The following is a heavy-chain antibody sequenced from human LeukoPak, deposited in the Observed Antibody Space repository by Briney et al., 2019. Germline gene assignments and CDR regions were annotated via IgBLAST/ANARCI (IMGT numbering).Heavy chain of an antibody. D-gene: IGHD1-1*01. V-gene: IGHV3-23*01. J-gene: IGHJ6*02. CDR2: INGSGGST. Sequence: GSLILSCAASGFTFSSYAMSLVRQAPGKGLEGVSAINGSGGSTYYADSVKGRFPISRDNSNNTLYLQINSLRAEDTAVYYCAKFTTGTTYYGMDVWGQGTTVTVSS. CDR1: GFTFSSYA. CDR3: AKFTTGTTYYGMDV.